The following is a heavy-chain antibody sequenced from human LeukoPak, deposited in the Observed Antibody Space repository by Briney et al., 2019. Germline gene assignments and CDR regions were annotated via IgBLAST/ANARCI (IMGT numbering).Heavy chain of an antibody. CDR2: ISNNGSHI. J-gene: IGHJ4*02. Sequence: GGSLRLSCAASGFTVSSNYMSWVRQPPGKGLEWVAFISNNGSHIYYGDSVKGRFTISRDNSKNAVYLQVNALRPDDTAVYYCAPNVDYWGQGTLVTVSS. CDR3: APNVDY. V-gene: IGHV3-30*03. CDR1: GFTVSSNY.